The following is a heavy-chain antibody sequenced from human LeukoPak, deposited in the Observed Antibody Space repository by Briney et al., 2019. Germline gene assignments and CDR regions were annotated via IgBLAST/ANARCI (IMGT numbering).Heavy chain of an antibody. Sequence: GGSLTLSCAASGFTFTGFFMSWLRQAPGKGLEWVANINRDGTEAYYVGSVKGRFTISIDNAKNSVYLQTNSLRTEDTAIYYCARSRWPEDLWGRGTLVTVSS. V-gene: IGHV3-7*01. CDR1: GFTFTGFF. CDR3: ARSRWPEDL. J-gene: IGHJ5*02. D-gene: IGHD4-23*01. CDR2: INRDGTEA.